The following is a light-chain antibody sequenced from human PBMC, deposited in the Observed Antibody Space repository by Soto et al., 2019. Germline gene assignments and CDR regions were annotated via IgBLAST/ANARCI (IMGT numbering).Light chain of an antibody. CDR1: QNIMYY. CDR3: QQRGNWPQT. CDR2: DTS. V-gene: IGKV3-11*01. J-gene: IGKJ1*01. Sequence: ELVLSQSPATLSLSPGERATLSCRASQNIMYYLAWYQQRPGQAPRLLVYDTSNRATGIPARFSGSGSGTDFTLTISSLEPEDFAVYYCQQRGNWPQTFGQGTRVDIK.